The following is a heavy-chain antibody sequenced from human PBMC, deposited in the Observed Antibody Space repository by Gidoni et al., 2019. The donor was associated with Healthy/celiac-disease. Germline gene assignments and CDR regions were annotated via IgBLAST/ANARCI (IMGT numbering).Heavy chain of an antibody. CDR2: IKQDGSEK. CDR1: GFTFSSYW. CDR3: AGSSWYDRFDY. V-gene: IGHV3-7*03. D-gene: IGHD6-13*01. J-gene: IGHJ4*02. Sequence: EVQPVESGGGLVQPGGSLRLSCAASGFTFSSYWMSWVRQAPGKGLEWVANIKQDGSEKYYVDSVKGRFTISRDNAKNSLYLQMNSLRAEDTAVYYCAGSSWYDRFDYWGQGTLVTVSS.